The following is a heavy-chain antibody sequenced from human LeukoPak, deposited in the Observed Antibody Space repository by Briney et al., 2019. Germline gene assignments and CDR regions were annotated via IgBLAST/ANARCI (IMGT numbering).Heavy chain of an antibody. CDR1: GGSISSSSYY. Sequence: SETLSLTCTVSGGSISSSSYYWGWIRQPPGKGLEWIGSIYYSGSTYYNPSLKSRVTISVDTSKNQFSLKLSSVTAADTAVYYCARGLGSGSYYSPSLPSNFDYWGQGTLVTVSS. CDR2: IYYSGST. J-gene: IGHJ4*02. V-gene: IGHV4-39*07. D-gene: IGHD3-10*01. CDR3: ARGLGSGSYYSPSLPSNFDY.